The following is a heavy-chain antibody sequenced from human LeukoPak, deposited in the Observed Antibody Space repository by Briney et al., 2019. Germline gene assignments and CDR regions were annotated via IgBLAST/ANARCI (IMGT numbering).Heavy chain of an antibody. V-gene: IGHV4-59*01. D-gene: IGHD2-2*01. CDR2: IYYSGST. J-gene: IGHJ5*02. CDR3: ARTSIVAVPAADNWFDP. Sequence: SETLSLTCTVSGGSISSYYWSWIRQPPGKGLEWIGYIYYSGSTNYNPSLKSRVTISVDTSKNQFSLKLSSVTAADTAVYYCARTSIVAVPAADNWFDPWGQGTLITVSS. CDR1: GGSISSYY.